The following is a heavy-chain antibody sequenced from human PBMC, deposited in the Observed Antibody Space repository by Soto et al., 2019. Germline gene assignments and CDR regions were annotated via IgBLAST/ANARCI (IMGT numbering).Heavy chain of an antibody. CDR3: PILAGAPPPEFDY. J-gene: IGHJ4*02. CDR1: GFTFSDYG. CDR2: VSYDGSVT. Sequence: QGQLVESGGGVVQPGRSLRLSCAASGFTFSDYGIHWVRQAPGKGLNWVAVVSYDGSVTYYADSVKGRFTISRDNSKNSMYLQLHCLSADDTVVYSCPILAGAPPPEFDYWGQGTLVPVPP. V-gene: IGHV3-30*03.